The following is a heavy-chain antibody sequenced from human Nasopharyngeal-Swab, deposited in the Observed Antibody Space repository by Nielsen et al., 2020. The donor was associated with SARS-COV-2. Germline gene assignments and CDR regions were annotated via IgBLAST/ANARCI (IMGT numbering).Heavy chain of an antibody. CDR3: AREICTRITCFDYGMDV. Sequence: WIRQPPGKGLEWVASVKQDGSEKYSVDSVRGRFTISGDNTKNSVYLQMNNLRAEDTAVYYCAREICTRITCFDYGMDVWGQGTTVTVSS. D-gene: IGHD2-2*01. V-gene: IGHV3-7*01. J-gene: IGHJ6*02. CDR2: VKQDGSEK.